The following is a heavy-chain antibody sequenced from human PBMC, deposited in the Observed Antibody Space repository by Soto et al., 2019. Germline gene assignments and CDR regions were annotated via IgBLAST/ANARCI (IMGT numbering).Heavy chain of an antibody. Sequence: PSQTLSLTCAISGDSVSSNSAAWNWLRQSPSRGLEWLGRTYYRSKWYNDYAVSVKSRITINPDTSKNQFSLQLNSVTPEDTAVYYCARDSRVPAAPGYGMDVWGQGTTVTVSS. J-gene: IGHJ6*02. D-gene: IGHD2-2*01. CDR3: ARDSRVPAAPGYGMDV. CDR1: GDSVSSNSAA. CDR2: TYYRSKWYN. V-gene: IGHV6-1*01.